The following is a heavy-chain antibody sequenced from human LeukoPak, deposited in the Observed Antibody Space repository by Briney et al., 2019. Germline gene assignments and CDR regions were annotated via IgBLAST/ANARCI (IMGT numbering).Heavy chain of an antibody. D-gene: IGHD3-10*01. CDR3: ARAGLWFGRLDY. CDR1: GFTFSSYE. J-gene: IGHJ4*02. Sequence: GGSLRLSCAASGFTFSSYEMIWVRQAPGTGLEWVSYISSSGSTRYYADSVKGRFTISRDNAKNSLYVQMNSLRCDDTAVYYCARAGLWFGRLDYWGQGTLVTVSS. CDR2: ISSSGSTR. V-gene: IGHV3-48*03.